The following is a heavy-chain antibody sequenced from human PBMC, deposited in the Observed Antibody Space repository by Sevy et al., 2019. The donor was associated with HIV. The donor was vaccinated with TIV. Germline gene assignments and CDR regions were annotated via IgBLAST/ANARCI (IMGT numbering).Heavy chain of an antibody. D-gene: IGHD6-13*01. CDR1: GFTFSSYA. CDR3: AKNEGSSWYKAFDI. J-gene: IGHJ3*02. Sequence: GGSLRLSCAASGFTFSSYAMSGVRQAPGKGLEWVSAISGSSGSTYYADSVKGRFTISRDNSKNTLYLQMNSLRAEDTAVYYCAKNEGSSWYKAFDIWGQGTMVTVSS. CDR2: ISGSSGST. V-gene: IGHV3-23*01.